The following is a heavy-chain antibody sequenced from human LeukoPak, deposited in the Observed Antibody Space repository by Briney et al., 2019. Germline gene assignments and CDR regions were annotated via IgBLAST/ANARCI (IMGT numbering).Heavy chain of an antibody. D-gene: IGHD3-22*01. V-gene: IGHV1-18*01. CDR3: ARVYYDSSGYYTPWDY. J-gene: IGHJ4*02. CDR1: GYTSTSYG. CDR2: ISAYNGNT. Sequence: ASVTVSCTASGYTSTSYGISWVRQAPGQGLEWMGWISAYNGNTNYAQKLQGRVTMTTDTSTSTAYMELRSLRSDDTAVYYCARVYYDSSGYYTPWDYWGQGTLVTVSS.